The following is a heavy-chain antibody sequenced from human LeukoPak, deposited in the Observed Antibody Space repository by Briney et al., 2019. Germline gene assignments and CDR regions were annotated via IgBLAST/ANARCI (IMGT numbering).Heavy chain of an antibody. J-gene: IGHJ1*01. D-gene: IGHD3-9*01. CDR3: ARIRCGHSGSVCYNH. V-gene: IGHV4-34*01. CDR2: ISHTEGT. CDR1: GVSINDYY. Sequence: PSETLSLTCGVFGVSINDYYWSWIRQSPGKGVEWIGEISHTEGTRYNPSLESRVTMSVGTSENQLSLKLIFVTAADTAVYYCARIRCGHSGSVCYNHWGLGTLVTVSS.